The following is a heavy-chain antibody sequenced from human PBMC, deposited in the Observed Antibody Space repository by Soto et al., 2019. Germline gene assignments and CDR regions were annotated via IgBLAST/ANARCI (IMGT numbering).Heavy chain of an antibody. J-gene: IGHJ3*02. D-gene: IGHD2-2*01. Sequence: QVQLQQWGAGLLKPSETLSLTCAVYGGSFSGYYWSWIRQPPGKGLEWIGEINHSGSTNYNPSLQSRVTISVDTSKHQFSLKLRSVTAADTAVYYCARGWGCSTSCFDAFDIWGQGTMVTVSS. CDR3: ARGWGCSTSCFDAFDI. CDR2: INHSGST. CDR1: GGSFSGYY. V-gene: IGHV4-34*01.